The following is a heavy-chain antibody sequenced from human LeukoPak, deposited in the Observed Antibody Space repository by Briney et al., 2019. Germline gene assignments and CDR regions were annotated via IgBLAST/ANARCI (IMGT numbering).Heavy chain of an antibody. D-gene: IGHD6-13*01. CDR2: IYHSGST. Sequence: SETLSLTCTVSGYSISGGYYWGWIRQPPGKGLEWIGSIYHSGSTYYNPSLKSRVTISVDTSKNQFSLKLSSVTAADTAVYYCARDAAGIAAAEGWFDPWGQGTLVTVSS. CDR1: GYSISGGYY. V-gene: IGHV4-38-2*02. CDR3: ARDAAGIAAAEGWFDP. J-gene: IGHJ5*02.